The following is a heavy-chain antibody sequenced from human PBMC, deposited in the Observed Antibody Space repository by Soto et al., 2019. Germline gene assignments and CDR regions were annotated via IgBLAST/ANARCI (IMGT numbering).Heavy chain of an antibody. Sequence: QVQLQESGSGLVKPSQTLSLTCTVSGGSISSGGYYWSWIRQHPGKGLEWIGYIYYSGSTYYNPSLKSRVTISVDTSKNQFSLKLSSVTAADTAVYYCARGAYYGSGSYSSYWYFDLWGRGTLVTVSS. CDR2: IYYSGST. D-gene: IGHD3-10*01. J-gene: IGHJ2*01. CDR3: ARGAYYGSGSYSSYWYFDL. CDR1: GGSISSGGYY. V-gene: IGHV4-31*03.